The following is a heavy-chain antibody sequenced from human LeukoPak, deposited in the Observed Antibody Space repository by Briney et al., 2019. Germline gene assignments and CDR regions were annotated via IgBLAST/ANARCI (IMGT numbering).Heavy chain of an antibody. CDR1: GGSISSYY. J-gene: IGHJ4*02. CDR2: ICYTGST. CDR3: ARVYYSSGSLYFDY. D-gene: IGHD6-19*01. V-gene: IGHV4-59*08. Sequence: PSETLSLTCTVSGGSISSYYWSWIRQPPGKGLGWIGYICYTGSTNYSPSLKSRVTISVDTSKNQLSLNLSSVTAADTAVYYCARVYYSSGSLYFDYWGQGTLVTVSS.